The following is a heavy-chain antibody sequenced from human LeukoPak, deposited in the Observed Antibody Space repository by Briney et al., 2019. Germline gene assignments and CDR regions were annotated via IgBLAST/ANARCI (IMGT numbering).Heavy chain of an antibody. V-gene: IGHV1-46*01. CDR3: ARGSSDGPYYFDY. Sequence: GASVKVSCTASGYTFTGYYMHWVRQAPGQGLEWMGIINPSGGSTSYAQKFQGRVTMTRDTSTSTVYMELGSLRSEDTAVYYCARGSSDGPYYFDYWGQGTLVTVSS. J-gene: IGHJ4*02. CDR1: GYTFTGYY. D-gene: IGHD6-6*01. CDR2: INPSGGST.